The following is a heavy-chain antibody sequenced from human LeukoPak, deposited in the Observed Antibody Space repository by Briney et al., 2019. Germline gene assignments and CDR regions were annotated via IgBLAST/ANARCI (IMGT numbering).Heavy chain of an antibody. J-gene: IGHJ4*02. CDR2: ISGSGGST. V-gene: IGHV3-23*01. CDR1: GFTFSNNA. D-gene: IGHD3-10*01. Sequence: PGGPLRLSCAASGFTFSNNAMSWVRQAPGKGLEWVSGISGSGGSTYYADSVKGRFTISRDNSKNTLYLQMNSLTADDTAVYYCAKLLWFGESVTGGGQGTLVTVSS. CDR3: AKLLWFGESVTG.